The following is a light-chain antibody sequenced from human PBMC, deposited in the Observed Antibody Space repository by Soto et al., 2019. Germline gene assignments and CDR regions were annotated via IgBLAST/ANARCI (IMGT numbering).Light chain of an antibody. CDR3: CSYAGSYTVV. V-gene: IGLV2-11*01. J-gene: IGLJ2*01. Sequence: QSALTQPRSVSGSPGQSVTISCTGTSSDVGGYYYVSWYQQHPGEAPKLMIYDVSKRPSGVPDRFSGSKSGNTASLTISGLQAEDEADYYCCSYAGSYTVVFGGGTKLTVL. CDR1: SSDVGGYYY. CDR2: DVS.